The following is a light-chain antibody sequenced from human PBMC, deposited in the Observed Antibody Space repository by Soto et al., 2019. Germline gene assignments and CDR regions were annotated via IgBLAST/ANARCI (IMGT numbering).Light chain of an antibody. V-gene: IGKV1-5*03. Sequence: DIQMTQSPSTLSASVGDRVTITCRASQTISSWLAWYQQKPGKAPKLLIYKASTLKSGVPSRFSGSGSETEFTLTISSLQSEDFAVYYCQQYSKWPLTFGGGTKVDIK. CDR1: QTISSW. J-gene: IGKJ4*01. CDR2: KAS. CDR3: QQYSKWPLT.